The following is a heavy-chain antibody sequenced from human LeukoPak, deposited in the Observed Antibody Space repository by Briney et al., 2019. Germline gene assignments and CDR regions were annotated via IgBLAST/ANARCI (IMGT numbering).Heavy chain of an antibody. V-gene: IGHV5-51*01. J-gene: IGHJ4*02. CDR3: ARHTYYYDSSGYYTDDY. Sequence: GESLKISCKGSGYGFTSYWIGWVRQMPGKGLEWMGIIYPGDSDTRYSPSFQGQVTISADKSISTAYLQWSSLKASDTAMYYCARHTYYYDSSGYYTDDYWGQGTLVTVSS. CDR2: IYPGDSDT. CDR1: GYGFTSYW. D-gene: IGHD3-22*01.